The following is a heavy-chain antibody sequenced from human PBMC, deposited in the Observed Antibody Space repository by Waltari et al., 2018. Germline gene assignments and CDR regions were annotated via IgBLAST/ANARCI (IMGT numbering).Heavy chain of an antibody. CDR3: TTSLYSSSWWDWGDYYYGMDV. J-gene: IGHJ6*02. V-gene: IGHV3-15*01. D-gene: IGHD6-13*01. Sequence: EVQLVESGGGLVKPGGSLRLSCAASGFTFSNAWMSWVRQAPGKGLGWVGRIKSKTDGGTTDYAAPVKGRFTISRDDSKNTLYLQMNSLKTEDTAVYYCTTSLYSSSWWDWGDYYYGMDVWGQGTTVTVSS. CDR1: GFTFSNAW. CDR2: IKSKTDGGTT.